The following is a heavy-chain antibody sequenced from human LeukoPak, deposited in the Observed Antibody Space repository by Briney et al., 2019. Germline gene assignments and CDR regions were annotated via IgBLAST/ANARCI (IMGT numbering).Heavy chain of an antibody. J-gene: IGHJ4*02. V-gene: IGHV4-30-4*08. CDR1: VASISTGDYY. D-gene: IGHD3-10*01. Sequence: PSEKLSLTSTVSVASISTGDYYWSWIPLPPGKGLWWIGSIYYRRNTYYNPSLKSRVTITVDTSKNQFSMKLSTVTAADTAVYYCASKTYNYGSGNNIFDIWGQGTRVTVSS. CDR3: ASKTYNYGSGNNIFDI. CDR2: IYYRRNT.